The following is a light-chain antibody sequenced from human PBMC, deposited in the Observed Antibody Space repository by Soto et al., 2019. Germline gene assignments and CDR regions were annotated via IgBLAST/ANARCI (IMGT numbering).Light chain of an antibody. CDR2: DAS. CDR3: EQYGSTPLT. V-gene: IGKV3-20*01. J-gene: IGKJ4*01. CDR1: QSVANNY. Sequence: EIVLTQSPGTLSLSPGERATLSCRASQSVANNYLAWYQQKPGQAPRFLIYDASSRATGIPDRFSGSGSGKDFTLTISRLEPEDFAVYYCEQYGSTPLTSGGGTKVEIK.